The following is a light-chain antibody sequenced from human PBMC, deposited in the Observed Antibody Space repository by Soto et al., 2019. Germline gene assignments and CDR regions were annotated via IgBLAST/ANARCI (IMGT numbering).Light chain of an antibody. J-gene: IGLJ3*02. CDR3: SSYASSDIWV. CDR2: EVT. CDR1: SSDIGGYNY. V-gene: IGLV2-14*01. Sequence: QSALTQPASVSGSPGQSITISCTGSSSDIGGYNYVSWYQQYPGKAPKLIIYEVTNRPSGISNRFSASKSDNTASLTISGLQAEDESDYYCSSYASSDIWVFGGGTKLTVL.